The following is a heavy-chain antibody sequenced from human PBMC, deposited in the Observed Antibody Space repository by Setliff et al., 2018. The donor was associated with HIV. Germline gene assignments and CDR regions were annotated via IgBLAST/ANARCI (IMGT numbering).Heavy chain of an antibody. CDR2: KSYDGRNK. V-gene: IGHV3-30*03. CDR1: GFTFSTYG. D-gene: IGHD1-26*01. J-gene: IGHJ4*02. CDR3: VREIGLSMIPFSRSYYYAAYGAY. Sequence: HPGGSLRLSCAASGFTFSTYGMHWVRQAPGKGLEWVAVKSYDGRNKYYGDSVKGRFTISRDNAQNSLFLQMHSLSAEDTGVYYCVREIGLSMIPFSRSYYYAAYGAYWGQGTPVTVSS.